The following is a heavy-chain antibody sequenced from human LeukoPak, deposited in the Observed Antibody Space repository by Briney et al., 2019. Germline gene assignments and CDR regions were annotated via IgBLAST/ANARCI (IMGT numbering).Heavy chain of an antibody. Sequence: GGSLRLSCAASGFTFSNYAMNWVRQAPGKGLEWVSAISGSGGYTYYADSVKGRFTMSRDNSKNTLYLQMNSLRAEDTAVYYCAKRRQGEGGDFDHGGQGTLVTVSS. CDR1: GFTFSNYA. V-gene: IGHV3-23*01. D-gene: IGHD3-10*01. J-gene: IGHJ4*02. CDR3: AKRRQGEGGDFDH. CDR2: ISGSGGYT.